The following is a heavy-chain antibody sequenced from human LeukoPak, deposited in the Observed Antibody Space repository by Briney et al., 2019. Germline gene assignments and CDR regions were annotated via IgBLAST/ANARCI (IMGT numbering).Heavy chain of an antibody. J-gene: IGHJ4*02. CDR3: ARAYDILTGYLDY. V-gene: IGHV3-23*01. D-gene: IGHD3-9*01. CDR1: GFTFSSYA. Sequence: GGSLRLSCAASGFTFSSYAMSWVRQVPGKGLEWVSAISGSGGSTYYADSVKGRFTISRDNSKNTLYLQMNSLRAEDTAVYYCARAYDILTGYLDYWGQGTLVTVSS. CDR2: ISGSGGST.